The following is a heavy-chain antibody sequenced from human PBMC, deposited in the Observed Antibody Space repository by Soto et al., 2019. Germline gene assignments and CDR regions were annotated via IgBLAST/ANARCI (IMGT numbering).Heavy chain of an antibody. CDR3: ARPNRLRGYSYGWGDSDYYMDV. D-gene: IGHD5-18*01. V-gene: IGHV5-51*01. J-gene: IGHJ6*03. Sequence: PGESLKISCKGSGYSFTSYWIGWVRQMPGKGLEWMGIIYPGDSDTRYSPSFQGQVTISADKSISTAYLQWSSLKASDTAMYYCARPNRLRGYSYGWGDSDYYMDVWGKGTTVTVSS. CDR1: GYSFTSYW. CDR2: IYPGDSDT.